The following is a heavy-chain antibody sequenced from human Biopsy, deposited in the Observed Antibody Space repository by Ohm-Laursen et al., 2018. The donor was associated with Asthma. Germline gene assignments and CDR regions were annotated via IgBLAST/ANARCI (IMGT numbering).Heavy chain of an antibody. CDR2: ISYDGSNK. D-gene: IGHD1-1*01. CDR1: GFTFSSYG. Sequence: SLRLSCAASGFTFSSYGMHWVRQAPGKGPEWVAVISYDGSNKYYADSVKGRFTMARDNSKNTLDLQMNSLREEDTAVYYCVRDGTDDAFDIWGQGTVVSVSS. J-gene: IGHJ3*02. CDR3: VRDGTDDAFDI. V-gene: IGHV3-30*03.